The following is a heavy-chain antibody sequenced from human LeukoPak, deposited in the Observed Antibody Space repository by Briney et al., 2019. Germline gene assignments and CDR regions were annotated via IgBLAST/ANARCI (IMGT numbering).Heavy chain of an antibody. CDR1: GFTFSSYA. J-gene: IGHJ4*02. Sequence: GGSLRLSCAASGFTFSSYAMSWVRQAPGKGLEWVGRIKSKTDGGTTDYAASVKGRFTISRDDSKSIAYLQMNSLKTEDTAVYYCTRDQTPYYWGQGTLVTVSS. V-gene: IGHV3-49*04. CDR2: IKSKTDGGTT. CDR3: TRDQTPYY.